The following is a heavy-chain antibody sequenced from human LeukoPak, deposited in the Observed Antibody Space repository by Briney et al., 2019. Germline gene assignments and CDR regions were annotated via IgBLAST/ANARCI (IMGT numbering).Heavy chain of an antibody. Sequence: GASVKVSCKASRGTFSSYTISWVRQAPGQGLEWMGRIIPILGIANYAQKFQGRVTITADKSTSTAYMELSRLRSEDMVVYYCARDVAEDAFELWGQGTMVTVSS. D-gene: IGHD1-14*01. J-gene: IGHJ3*01. CDR1: RGTFSSYT. CDR2: IIPILGIA. V-gene: IGHV1-69*04. CDR3: ARDVAEDAFEL.